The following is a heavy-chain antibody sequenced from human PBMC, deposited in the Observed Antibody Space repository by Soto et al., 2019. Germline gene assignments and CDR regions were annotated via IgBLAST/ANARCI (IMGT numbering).Heavy chain of an antibody. CDR3: AKDRYSTSPGHLEY. CDR1: GLTFSNYG. J-gene: IGHJ4*02. V-gene: IGHV3-30*18. CDR2: ISDDGSHK. Sequence: QVQLVESGGGVVQPGRSLRLSCTSSGLTFSNYGMHWVRQGPGKGLEWVAVISDDGSHKYYTESVKGRFTISRDNSKNTVYLQMDSLRADDTAVYYCAKDRYSTSPGHLEYWGQGTLLSVSS. D-gene: IGHD6-6*01.